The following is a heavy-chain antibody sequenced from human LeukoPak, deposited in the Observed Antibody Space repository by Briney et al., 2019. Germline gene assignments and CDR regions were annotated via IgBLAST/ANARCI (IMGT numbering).Heavy chain of an antibody. Sequence: GGSLRLSCEASGFSFSSYNMDWVRQTPGKGLEWISSITTSSSYTFYADSVKGRFTISRDNSKNTLYLQMNSLRPEDTAVYYCAKDPAARPLRLITDDAFDIWGQGTMVTVSS. V-gene: IGHV3-21*01. CDR3: AKDPAARPLRLITDDAFDI. CDR1: GFSFSSYN. J-gene: IGHJ3*02. CDR2: ITTSSSYT. D-gene: IGHD3-16*01.